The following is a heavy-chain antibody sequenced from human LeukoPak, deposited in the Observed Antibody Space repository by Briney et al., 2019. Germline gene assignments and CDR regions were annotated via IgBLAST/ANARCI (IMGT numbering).Heavy chain of an antibody. V-gene: IGHV4-61*02. CDR2: IYSSGST. D-gene: IGHD5-18*01. J-gene: IGHJ5*02. CDR1: GGSISSGSYY. CDR3: ASEDTAMVTEDTWFDP. Sequence: SETLSLTCTVSGGSISSGSYYWSWIRQPAGKGLEWIGRIYSSGSTNYNPSLKSRVTISLDTSKNQFSLKLNSVTAADTAVYYCASEDTAMVTEDTWFDPWGQGTLVTVSS.